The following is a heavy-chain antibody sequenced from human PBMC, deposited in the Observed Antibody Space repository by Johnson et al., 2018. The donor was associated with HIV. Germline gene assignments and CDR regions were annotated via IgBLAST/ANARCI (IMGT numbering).Heavy chain of an antibody. CDR1: GFTFSSYA. J-gene: IGHJ3*02. CDR2: ISSNGGST. CDR3: ARAWRAPPDYGGNPGAFDI. Sequence: MLLVESGGGLVQPGGSLRLSCAASGFTFSSYAMHWVRQAPGKGLEYVSAISSNGGSTYYANSVKGRFTIPRDNSKNTLYLQMGSLRAEDMAVYYCARAWRAPPDYGGNPGAFDIWGQGTMVTVSS. V-gene: IGHV3-64*01. D-gene: IGHD4-23*01.